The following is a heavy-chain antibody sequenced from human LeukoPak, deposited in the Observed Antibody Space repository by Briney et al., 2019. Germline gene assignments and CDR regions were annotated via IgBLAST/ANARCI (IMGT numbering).Heavy chain of an antibody. J-gene: IGHJ4*02. CDR1: GFTFSSYW. Sequence: GGSLRLSCAASGFTFSSYWMSWVRQAPGKGLEWVANIKQDRSEKYYVDSVKGRFTISRDNAKNSLYLQMHSLRAEDTAVYYCARDGTYYDFWSGFYWLDYWGQGTLVTVSS. V-gene: IGHV3-7*01. CDR3: ARDGTYYDFWSGFYWLDY. D-gene: IGHD3-3*01. CDR2: IKQDRSEK.